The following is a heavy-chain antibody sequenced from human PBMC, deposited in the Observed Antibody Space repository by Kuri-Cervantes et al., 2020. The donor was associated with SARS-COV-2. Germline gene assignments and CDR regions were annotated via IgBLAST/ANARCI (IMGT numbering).Heavy chain of an antibody. CDR1: GYTFTSYW. V-gene: IGHV5-51*01. CDR2: IYPGDSDI. D-gene: IGHD1-1*01. CDR3: ARGSSTGNYWYDY. Sequence: KVSCKGSGYTFTSYWIAWVRQMPGKGLEWMGIIYPGDSDIRYGPSFQGQVTISADKSISTAYLQWSSLKASDTAMYYCARGSSTGNYWYDYWGQGTPVTVSS. J-gene: IGHJ4*02.